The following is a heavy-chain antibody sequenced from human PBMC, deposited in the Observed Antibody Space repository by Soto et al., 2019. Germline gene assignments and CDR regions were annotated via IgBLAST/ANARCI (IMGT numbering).Heavy chain of an antibody. CDR1: GYTFTSYD. Sequence: QVQLVQSGAEVKKPGASVKVSCKASGYTFTSYDINWVRQATGQGLEWMGWMNPNSGNTGYAQKFQGRVTMTRNTSKSTAYMELSRLRSEDTAVYYCARLDCISTSCYSYYYGMDVWGQGTTVTVSS. J-gene: IGHJ6*02. CDR2: MNPNSGNT. CDR3: ARLDCISTSCYSYYYGMDV. V-gene: IGHV1-8*01. D-gene: IGHD2-2*02.